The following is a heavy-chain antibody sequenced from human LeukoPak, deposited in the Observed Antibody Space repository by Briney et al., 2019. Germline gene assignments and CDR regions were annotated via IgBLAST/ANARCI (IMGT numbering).Heavy chain of an antibody. CDR3: AKGGAAAGTCLDY. CDR2: ISYDGSNK. Sequence: GRSLRLSCAASGFTFNFYARHWVRQAPGKGLEWVAVISYDGSNKYYADSVKGRFTISRDNSKNTLYLQMNSLRAEDTAVYYCAKGGAAAGTCLDYWGQGTLVTVSS. J-gene: IGHJ4*02. V-gene: IGHV3-30*04. D-gene: IGHD6-13*01. CDR1: GFTFNFYA.